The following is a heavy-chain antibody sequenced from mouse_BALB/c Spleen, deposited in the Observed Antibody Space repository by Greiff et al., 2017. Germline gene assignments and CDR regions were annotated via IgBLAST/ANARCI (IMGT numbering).Heavy chain of an antibody. CDR3: ARSDGSSYVPFDY. V-gene: IGHV1S135*01. CDR2: IDPFNGGT. Sequence: VQLQQSGPELMKPGASVKISCKASGYSFTSYYMHWVKQSHGKSLEWIGYIDPFNGGTSYNQKFKGKATLTVDKSSSTAYMHLSSLTSEDSAVYYCARSDGSSYVPFDYWGQGTTLTVSS. J-gene: IGHJ2*01. D-gene: IGHD1-1*01. CDR1: GYSFTSYY.